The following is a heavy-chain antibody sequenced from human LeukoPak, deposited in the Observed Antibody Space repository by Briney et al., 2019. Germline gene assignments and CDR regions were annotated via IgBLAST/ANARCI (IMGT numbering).Heavy chain of an antibody. J-gene: IGHJ4*02. Sequence: ASVKVSCKASGYTFTSYGISWVRQAPGQGLEWMGWISAYNGNTNYAQKFQGRITMTTETSTSTAYMELRSLRSDDTAVYYCARSDISIVRGAMVWGQGTLVIVSS. CDR2: ISAYNGNT. V-gene: IGHV1-18*01. CDR1: GYTFTSYG. D-gene: IGHD3-10*01. CDR3: ARSDISIVRGAMV.